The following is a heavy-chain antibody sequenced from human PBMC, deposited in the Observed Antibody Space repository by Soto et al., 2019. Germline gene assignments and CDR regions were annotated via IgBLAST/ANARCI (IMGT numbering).Heavy chain of an antibody. V-gene: IGHV1-2*02. J-gene: IGHJ6*02. CDR1: GYTFTGYY. D-gene: IGHD2-2*01. Sequence: ASVKVSCKASGYTFTGYYIHWVREAPGQGLEWMGWINPQTGGTSYAQKFQGRVTLSRDTSINTAYLELSRLRFDDAAVYFCARERYQVISDGMDVWGQGTTVTVSS. CDR2: INPQTGGT. CDR3: ARERYQVISDGMDV.